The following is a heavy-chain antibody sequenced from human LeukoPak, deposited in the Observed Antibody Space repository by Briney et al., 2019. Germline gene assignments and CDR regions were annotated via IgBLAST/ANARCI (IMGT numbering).Heavy chain of an antibody. V-gene: IGHV4-39*01. CDR2: IYYSGST. D-gene: IGHD3-22*01. Sequence: SETLSLTCTVSGGSISSSSYYWGWIRQPPGKGLEWIGSIYYSGSTYYNPSLKSRVTISVDTSKNQFSLKLSSVTAADTAVYYCARHRTDSSGYRQGMDVWGKGTTVTISS. J-gene: IGHJ6*03. CDR3: ARHRTDSSGYRQGMDV. CDR1: GGSISSSSYY.